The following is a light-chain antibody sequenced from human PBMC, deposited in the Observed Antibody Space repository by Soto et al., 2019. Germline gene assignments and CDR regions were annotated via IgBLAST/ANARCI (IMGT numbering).Light chain of an antibody. CDR1: QIVSTNF. Sequence: EIVLTQSPGTMSLSPGEGATLSCRASQIVSTNFFAWYQQKPGQAPRLLIYGASTRATGITDRFSGSGSGTDFTLTISRLEPEDVAVYYCKQYGRTSWTFGQGTKVDIK. CDR3: KQYGRTSWT. V-gene: IGKV3-20*01. CDR2: GAS. J-gene: IGKJ1*01.